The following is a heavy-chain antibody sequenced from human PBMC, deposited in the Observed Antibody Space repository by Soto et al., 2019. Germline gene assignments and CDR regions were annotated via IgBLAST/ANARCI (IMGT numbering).Heavy chain of an antibody. V-gene: IGHV1-69*13. CDR2: IIPIFGTA. CDR1: GGTFSSYA. J-gene: IGHJ3*02. Sequence: SVKVSCKASGGTFSSYAISWVRQAPGQGLEWMGGIIPIFGTANYAQKFQGRVTITADESTSTAYMELSSLRSEDTAVYYCVRDLRSYYDSSGSDDAFDIWGQGTMVTVSS. CDR3: VRDLRSYYDSSGSDDAFDI. D-gene: IGHD3-22*01.